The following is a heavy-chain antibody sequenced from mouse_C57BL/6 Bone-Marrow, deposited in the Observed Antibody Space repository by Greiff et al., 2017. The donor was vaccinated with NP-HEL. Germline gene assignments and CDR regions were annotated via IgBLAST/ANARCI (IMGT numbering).Heavy chain of an antibody. V-gene: IGHV1-4*01. CDR1: GYTFTSYT. Sequence: VQLQQSGAELARPGASVKMSCKASGYTFTSYTMHWVKQRPGQGLEWIGYINPSSGYTKYNQKFKDKATLTADKSSSTAYMQLSSLTSEDSAVYYCASLYYSNYPFAYWGQGTLVTVSA. J-gene: IGHJ3*01. CDR3: ASLYYSNYPFAY. CDR2: INPSSGYT. D-gene: IGHD2-5*01.